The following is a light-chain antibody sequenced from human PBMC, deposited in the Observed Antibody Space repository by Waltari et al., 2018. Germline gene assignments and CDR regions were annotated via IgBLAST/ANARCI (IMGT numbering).Light chain of an antibody. J-gene: IGKJ4*01. Sequence: LSCRASQGVNNFVGWYQQKSGQAPRLLIYDASNRATGIPARFSGSGAGTEFTLTITSLEPEDFAIYYCQQRSNLLTFGGGTKVEIK. V-gene: IGKV3D-11*01. CDR3: QQRSNLLT. CDR1: QGVNNF. CDR2: DAS.